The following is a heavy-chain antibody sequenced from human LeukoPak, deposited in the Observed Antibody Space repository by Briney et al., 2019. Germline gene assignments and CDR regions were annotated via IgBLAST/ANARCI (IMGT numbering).Heavy chain of an antibody. CDR2: IYTSGST. D-gene: IGHD3-22*01. CDR3: AREYYYDSSGYDY. V-gene: IGHV4-4*07. Sequence: SETLSLTCAVSGGSISSYYWSWIRQPPGKGLEWIGRIYTSGSTNYNPSLKSRVTMSVDTSKNQFSLKLSSLTAADTAVYYCAREYYYDSSGYDYWGQGTLVTVSS. J-gene: IGHJ4*02. CDR1: GGSISSYY.